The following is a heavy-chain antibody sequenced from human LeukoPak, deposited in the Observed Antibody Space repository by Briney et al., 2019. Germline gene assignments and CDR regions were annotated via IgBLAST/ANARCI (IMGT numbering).Heavy chain of an antibody. D-gene: IGHD3-10*02. Sequence: GGSLRLSSAASGFTFSSYWMSRVRPAPGKGLEWVANIKQDGSEKYYVDSVKGRFTISRDNAKNSLYLQMNSLRAEDTAVYYCAELGITMIGGVWGKGTTVTISS. CDR3: AELGITMIGGV. CDR2: IKQDGSEK. J-gene: IGHJ6*04. CDR1: GFTFSSYW. V-gene: IGHV3-7*01.